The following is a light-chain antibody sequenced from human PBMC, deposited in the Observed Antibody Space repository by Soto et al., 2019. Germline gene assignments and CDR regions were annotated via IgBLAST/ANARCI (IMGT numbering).Light chain of an antibody. CDR3: CSFTTYSTYV. V-gene: IGLV2-14*01. J-gene: IGLJ1*01. CDR1: SGDIGSYNR. Sequence: QSVVTQPACVSGCPEQSITSSWAGTSGDIGSYNRVSWYQQPPGKAPKLMIYEVTNRPSGVSNRFSGYKSGNTASLTISGLQAEDETDYYCCSFTTYSTYVFGTGTKVTAL. CDR2: EVT.